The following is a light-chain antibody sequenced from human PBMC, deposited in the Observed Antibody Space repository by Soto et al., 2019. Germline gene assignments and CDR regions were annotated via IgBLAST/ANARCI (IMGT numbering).Light chain of an antibody. CDR3: AAWDDSLNGHVV. J-gene: IGLJ2*01. CDR1: RSNIGSNT. CDR2: GNN. Sequence: QLVLTQPPSASGTPGQRVTISCSGSRSNIGSNTVNWYQQLPGTAPKLLIYGNNERPSGVPDRFSGSKSGTSASLAISGLQSDDEADYYCAAWDDSLNGHVVFGGGTKLTVL. V-gene: IGLV1-44*01.